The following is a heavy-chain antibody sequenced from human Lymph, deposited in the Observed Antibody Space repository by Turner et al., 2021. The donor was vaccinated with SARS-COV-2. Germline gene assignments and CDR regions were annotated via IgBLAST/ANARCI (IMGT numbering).Heavy chain of an antibody. CDR2: ISYDGLNK. Sequence: QVQLVESGGGVVQPGRSLRLSCAAYGFTFSSYAMYWVRQAPGKGLEWVAVISYDGLNKYYADSVKGRLTISRDNSKNTLYLQMNSLRAEDTAVYYCARDFEQLVQFDYYGMDVWGQGTTVTVSS. V-gene: IGHV3-30-3*01. J-gene: IGHJ6*02. CDR3: ARDFEQLVQFDYYGMDV. CDR1: GFTFSSYA. D-gene: IGHD6-6*01.